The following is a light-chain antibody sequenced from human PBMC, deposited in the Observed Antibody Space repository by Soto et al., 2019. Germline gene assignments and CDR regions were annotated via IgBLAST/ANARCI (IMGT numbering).Light chain of an antibody. CDR2: DVS. CDR3: TSYTSSSTWV. CDR1: SSDVGGYTY. V-gene: IGLV2-14*01. Sequence: QSALTKPASVSGSPGQSITISCTGTSSDVGGYTYVSWYQHHPGKAPKLMIYDVSNRPSGVSNRFSGSKSGNTASLTISGLQDEDEADYYCTSYTSSSTWVFGGGTKLTVL. J-gene: IGLJ3*02.